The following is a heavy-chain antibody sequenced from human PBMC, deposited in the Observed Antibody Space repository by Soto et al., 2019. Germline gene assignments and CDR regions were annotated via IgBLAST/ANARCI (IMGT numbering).Heavy chain of an antibody. Sequence: PGGSLRLSCAASGFTFSTYAMSWVRQAPGKGLEWVSTITTSGGNRYYADSVQGRFTISRDNSKNTLYLQMNSLRAEDTAVYYCAGRYCTNGVFYTNYHYHIDVWGPGTPVTVSS. CDR3: AGRYCTNGVFYTNYHYHIDV. V-gene: IGHV3-23*01. J-gene: IGHJ6*03. CDR1: GFTFSTYA. CDR2: ITTSGGNR. D-gene: IGHD2-8*01.